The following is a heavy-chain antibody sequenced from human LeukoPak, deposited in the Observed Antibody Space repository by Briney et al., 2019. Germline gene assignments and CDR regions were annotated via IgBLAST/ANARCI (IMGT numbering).Heavy chain of an antibody. CDR1: GGSISGFY. CDR3: ARGGGELRH. D-gene: IGHD3-10*01. J-gene: IGHJ4*02. V-gene: IGHV4-59*01. Sequence: SETLSLTCIVSGGSISGFYWTWIRQPPGKGLEWIGYISHSGSTNHNPSLKSRVTISVDMSKNQFSLKLTSVTAADTAVYYRARGGGELRHWGQGTLVTVSS. CDR2: ISHSGST.